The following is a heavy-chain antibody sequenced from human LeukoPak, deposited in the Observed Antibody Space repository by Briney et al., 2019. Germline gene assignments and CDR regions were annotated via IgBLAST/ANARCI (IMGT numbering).Heavy chain of an antibody. CDR2: ISSSSSTI. CDR1: GFTFSSYW. D-gene: IGHD5-12*01. Sequence: RSGGSLRLSCAASGFTFSSYWMNWVRQAPGKGLEWVSYISSSSSTIYYADSVKGRFTISRDNAKNSLYLQMNSLRAEDTAVYYCASARRSGYPIQVYGMDVWGQGTTVTVSS. J-gene: IGHJ6*02. V-gene: IGHV3-48*01. CDR3: ASARRSGYPIQVYGMDV.